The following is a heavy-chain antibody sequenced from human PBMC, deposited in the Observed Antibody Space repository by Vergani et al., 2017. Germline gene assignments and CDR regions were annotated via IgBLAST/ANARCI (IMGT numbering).Heavy chain of an antibody. CDR1: GFTFNQYG. Sequence: QVQLVDSGGGVVQPGRSLRLSCAASGFTFNQYGMHWVRQAPGKGLEWVAVTWYDGNNKQYADSVKGRFTISRDNSKSTMYLQMNSLRDEDTGVYYCARDLRLFYNRFDPWGQGTLVTVSS. J-gene: IGHJ5*02. V-gene: IGHV3-33*01. CDR3: ARDLRLFYNRFDP. CDR2: TWYDGNNK. D-gene: IGHD1-14*01.